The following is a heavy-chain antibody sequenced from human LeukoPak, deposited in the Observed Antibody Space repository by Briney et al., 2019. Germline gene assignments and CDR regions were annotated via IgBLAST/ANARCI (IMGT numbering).Heavy chain of an antibody. Sequence: SETLSPTCTVSGGSISSGGYYWSWIRQHPGKGLEWIGYIYYSGSTYYNPSLKSRVTISVDTSKNQFSLKLSSVTAADTAVYYCARAVGVHPYNWFDPWGQGTLVTVSS. CDR1: GGSISSGGYY. J-gene: IGHJ5*02. D-gene: IGHD1-26*01. CDR3: ARAVGVHPYNWFDP. V-gene: IGHV4-31*03. CDR2: IYYSGST.